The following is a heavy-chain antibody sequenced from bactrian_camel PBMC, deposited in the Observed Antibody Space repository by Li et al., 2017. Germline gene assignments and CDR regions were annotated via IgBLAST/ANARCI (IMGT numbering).Heavy chain of an antibody. J-gene: IGHJ4*01. D-gene: IGHD3*01. CDR1: GYGYSSYC. Sequence: HVQLVESGGGSVQAGGSLRLSCAASGYGYSSYCIAWFRQAPGKEREGVAAHSTGSDSTWYADSVKGRFTISRDNAKNIIYLQMSSLTPDDTAMYYCAAGTRINVGDYCDGITDWGQGTRVTVS. CDR2: HSTGSDST. V-gene: IGHV3S1*01. CDR3: AAGTRINVGDYCDGITD.